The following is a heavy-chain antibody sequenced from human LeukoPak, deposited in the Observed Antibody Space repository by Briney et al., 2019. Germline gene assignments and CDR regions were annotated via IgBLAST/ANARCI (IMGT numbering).Heavy chain of an antibody. CDR3: TGDFLGAGLDY. CDR1: GFTVTRNY. Sequence: GGSLRLSCAVSGFTVTRNYMTWVRQAPGKGPEWLSVLYPGGDTYYLDSVKGRFTISRDNSKNTLYLQMNSLKTEDTAVYYCTGDFLGAGLDYWGQGTLVTVSS. CDR2: LYPGGDT. V-gene: IGHV3-53*01. J-gene: IGHJ4*02. D-gene: IGHD3-3*01.